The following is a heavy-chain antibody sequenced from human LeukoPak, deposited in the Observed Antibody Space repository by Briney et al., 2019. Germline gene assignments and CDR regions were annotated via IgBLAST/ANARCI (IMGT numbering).Heavy chain of an antibody. V-gene: IGHV4-34*01. CDR3: ARSPPRRIAVAGTLP. D-gene: IGHD6-19*01. J-gene: IGHJ5*02. CDR1: GGSFSGYY. Sequence: PSETLSLTCAVYGGSFSGYYWSWIRQPPGKGLEWIGEINRSGSTNYNPSLKSRVTISVDMSKNQFSLKLSSVTAADTAVYYCARSPPRRIAVAGTLPWGQGTLVTVSS. CDR2: INRSGST.